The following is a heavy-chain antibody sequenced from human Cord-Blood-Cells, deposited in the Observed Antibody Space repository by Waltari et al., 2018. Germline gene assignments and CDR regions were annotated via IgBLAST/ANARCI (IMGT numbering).Heavy chain of an antibody. Sequence: QLQLQESGPGLVKPSETLSLTCTVSGGSISSSSYYWGWIRQPPGKGLEWIGSIYYSGSTYSNTSLKRRVTISVDTSKSQFSLKLSSVTAADTAVDSCARHGPVAGTIDYWGQGRRVTVSS. D-gene: IGHD6-19*01. CDR3: ARHGPVAGTIDY. V-gene: IGHV4-39*07. CDR1: GGSISSSSYY. CDR2: IYYSGST. J-gene: IGHJ4*02.